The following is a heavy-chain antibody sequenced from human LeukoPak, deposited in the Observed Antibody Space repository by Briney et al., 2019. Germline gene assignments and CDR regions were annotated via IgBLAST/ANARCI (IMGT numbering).Heavy chain of an antibody. Sequence: SETLSLTCTVSGYSISSGYYWGWIRQPPGKGLEWIGSIYHSGRTFYNPSLKSRVTMSVDTSKNQFSLKLSSVTAADTAVYYCAREIPYYYDSSLGSVVDYWGQGTLVTVSS. CDR1: GYSISSGYY. CDR2: IYHSGRT. CDR3: AREIPYYYDSSLGSVVDY. V-gene: IGHV4-38-2*02. D-gene: IGHD3-22*01. J-gene: IGHJ4*02.